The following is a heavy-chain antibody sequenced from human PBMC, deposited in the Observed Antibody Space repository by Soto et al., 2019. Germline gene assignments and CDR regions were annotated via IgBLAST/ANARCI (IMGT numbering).Heavy chain of an antibody. V-gene: IGHV1-46*01. CDR3: ALVVPAAHDAFDI. D-gene: IGHD2-2*01. CDR2: INPSGGST. J-gene: IGHJ3*02. Sequence: ASVKVSCKASGYTFTSYYMHWVRQAPGQGPEWMGIINPSGGSTSYAQKFQGRVTMTRDTSTSTVYMELSSLRSEDTAVYYCALVVPAAHDAFDIWGQGTMVTVSS. CDR1: GYTFTSYY.